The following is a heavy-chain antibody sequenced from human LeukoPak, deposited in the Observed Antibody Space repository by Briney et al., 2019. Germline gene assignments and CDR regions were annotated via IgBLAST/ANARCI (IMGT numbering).Heavy chain of an antibody. CDR1: GFTFDDYG. CDR3: ARSSGSGWSYYFDY. D-gene: IGHD6-19*01. V-gene: IGHV3-20*04. Sequence: PGGSLRLSCAASGFTFDDYGMSWVRHAPGKGLEWVAGINWNGGSTGYADSVKGRFTISRENAKNSLYLQMNSLRAEDTALYYCARSSGSGWSYYFDYWGQGTLVTVSS. CDR2: INWNGGST. J-gene: IGHJ4*02.